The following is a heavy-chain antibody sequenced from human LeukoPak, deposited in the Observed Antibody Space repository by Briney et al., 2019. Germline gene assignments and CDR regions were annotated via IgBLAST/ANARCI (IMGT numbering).Heavy chain of an antibody. J-gene: IGHJ6*02. CDR1: GGSISSGGYY. V-gene: IGHV4-30-2*01. Sequence: SETLSLTCTVSGGSISSGGYYWSWIRQPPGKGLEWIGYIYHSGSTYYNPSLKSRVTISVDRSKNQFSLKLSSVTAADTAVYYCARDPLSRAGPRGMGVWGQGTTVTVSS. CDR2: IYHSGST. D-gene: IGHD6-13*01. CDR3: ARDPLSRAGPRGMGV.